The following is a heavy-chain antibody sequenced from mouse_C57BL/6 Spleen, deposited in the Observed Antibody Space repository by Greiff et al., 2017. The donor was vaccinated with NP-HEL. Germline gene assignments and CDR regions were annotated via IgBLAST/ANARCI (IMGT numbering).Heavy chain of an antibody. CDR3: ARWGYGSSRAWFAY. V-gene: IGHV1-80*01. CDR1: GYAFSSYW. Sequence: QVQLQQSGAELVKPGASVKISCKASGYAFSSYWMNWVKQRPGKGLEWIGQIYPGDGDTNYNGKFKGKATLTADKSSSTAYMQLSSLTSEDSAVYFCARWGYGSSRAWFAYWGQGTLVTVSA. CDR2: IYPGDGDT. D-gene: IGHD1-1*01. J-gene: IGHJ3*01.